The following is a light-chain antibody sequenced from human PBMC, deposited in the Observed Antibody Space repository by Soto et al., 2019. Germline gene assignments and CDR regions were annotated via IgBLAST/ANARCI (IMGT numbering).Light chain of an antibody. Sequence: QSVLTQPPSVSGAPGQRVTISCIGGSANIGAGYEVHWYQQLPGTVPKLLIYHNTYRPSGVPDRFPGSGTATSASLNITGLQAEDEADYYGQAVDRSRSGSVFXTGTKRIVL. CDR3: QAVDRSRSGSV. J-gene: IGLJ1*01. CDR2: HNT. V-gene: IGLV1-40*01. CDR1: SANIGAGYE.